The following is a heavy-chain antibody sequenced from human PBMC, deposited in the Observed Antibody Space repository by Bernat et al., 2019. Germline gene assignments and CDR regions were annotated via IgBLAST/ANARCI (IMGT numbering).Heavy chain of an antibody. CDR1: GGSFSGYY. CDR2: INHSGST. J-gene: IGHJ2*01. Sequence: QVQLEQWGAGLLKPSETLSLTCAVYGGSFSGYYWSWIRQPPGKGLEWIGEINHSGSTNYNPSLKSRVTISVDTSKNQFSLRLTSVTAADTAVYYCARGDGDYSIRCFDLWGRGTLVTVSS. V-gene: IGHV4-34*01. CDR3: ARGDGDYSIRCFDL. D-gene: IGHD4-17*01.